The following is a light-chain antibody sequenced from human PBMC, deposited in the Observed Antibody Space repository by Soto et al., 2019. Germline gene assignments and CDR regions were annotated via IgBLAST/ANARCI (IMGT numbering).Light chain of an antibody. CDR2: QVS. CDR3: SSYTSSNTFYV. J-gene: IGLJ1*01. V-gene: IGLV2-14*02. Sequence: QSALTQPASVSGSPGQSITISCTGTNSDVENYSLVSWYQQHPGRAPKLMIYQVSNRPSGVSNRFSGSKSGNTASLTISGLQAEDEADYYCSSYTSSNTFYVFGTGTKLTVL. CDR1: NSDVENYSL.